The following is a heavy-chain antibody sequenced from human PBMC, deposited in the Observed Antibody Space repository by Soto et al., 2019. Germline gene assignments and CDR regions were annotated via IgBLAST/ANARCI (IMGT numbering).Heavy chain of an antibody. CDR3: SKDQGGSGSYIF. J-gene: IGHJ4*02. CDR2: ISGSGGST. V-gene: IGHV3-23*01. D-gene: IGHD1-26*01. Sequence: EVQLLESGGGLVQPGGSLRLSCAASGFTFSSYAMSWVRQAPGKGLEWVSAISGSGGSTYYADSVKGRFTIPRDNSKNPLYLQMNRLRAEDTAVYYCSKDQGGSGSYIFWGQGTLVTVSS. CDR1: GFTFSSYA.